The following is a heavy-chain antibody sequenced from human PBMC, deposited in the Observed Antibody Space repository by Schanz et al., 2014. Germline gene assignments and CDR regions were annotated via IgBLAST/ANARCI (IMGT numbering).Heavy chain of an antibody. CDR3: VRDELLWFGEVLSLDY. D-gene: IGHD3-10*01. V-gene: IGHV3-23*01. Sequence: EVQLMESGGGLVKPGGSLRLSCAASGFTLSNYAMSWVRQAPGKGLEWVSTIGTSGGTNYAESVKGRFTISRDNSNKTVDLQMNSLRAEDTALYYCVRDELLWFGEVLSLDYWGQGALVTVSS. J-gene: IGHJ4*02. CDR1: GFTLSNYA. CDR2: IGTSGGT.